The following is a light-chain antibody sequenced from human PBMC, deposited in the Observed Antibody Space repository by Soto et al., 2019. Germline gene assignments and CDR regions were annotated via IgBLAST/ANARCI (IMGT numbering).Light chain of an antibody. CDR2: RNN. CDR1: SSNIGSNY. J-gene: IGLJ3*02. V-gene: IGLV1-47*01. Sequence: QSVLTQPPSASGTPGQRVTISCSGSSSNIGSNYVSWHQQFPGTAPKLPIHRNNQRPSGVPDRFSGSKSGTSASLAISGLRSEDEADYYCAVWDDSLSGRVFGGGTKLTVL. CDR3: AVWDDSLSGRV.